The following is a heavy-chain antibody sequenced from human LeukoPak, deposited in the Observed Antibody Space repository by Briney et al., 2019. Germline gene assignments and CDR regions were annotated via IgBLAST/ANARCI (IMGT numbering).Heavy chain of an antibody. V-gene: IGHV3-21*01. J-gene: IGHJ6*03. CDR3: ARDPGYCSGGSCQYYYYYYMDV. CDR2: ISSSSSYI. CDR1: GYTFSSYS. Sequence: GASVKVSCKASGYTFSSYSMNWVRRAPGKGLEWVSSISSSSSYIYYADSVKGRFTISRDNAKNSLYLQMNSLRAEDTAVYYCARDPGYCSGGSCQYYYYYYMDVWGKGTTVTISS. D-gene: IGHD2-15*01.